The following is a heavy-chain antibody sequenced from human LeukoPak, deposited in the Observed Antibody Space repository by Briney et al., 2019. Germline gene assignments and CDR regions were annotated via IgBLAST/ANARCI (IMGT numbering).Heavy chain of an antibody. V-gene: IGHV4-34*01. D-gene: IGHD6-19*01. Sequence: SETLSLTCAVYGGPFSGYYWSWIRQPPGKGLEWIGEINHSGSTNYNPSLKSRLTISVDTSKNQFFLKLTSVTAADTAVYYCARGRYRIAVAGYFRHWGQGTLVTVSS. J-gene: IGHJ1*01. CDR3: ARGRYRIAVAGYFRH. CDR2: INHSGST. CDR1: GGPFSGYY.